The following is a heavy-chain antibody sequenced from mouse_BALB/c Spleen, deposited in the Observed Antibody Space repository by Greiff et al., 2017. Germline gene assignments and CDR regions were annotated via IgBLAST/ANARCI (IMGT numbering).Heavy chain of an antibody. J-gene: IGHJ4*01. CDR3: ASSLLYYAMDY. CDR2: IYPGNGDT. Sequence: QVQLQQPGAELVKPGASVKMSCKASGYTFTSYNMHWVKQTPGQGLEWIGAIYPGNGDTSYNQKFKGKATLTADKSSSTAYMQLSSLTSEDSAVYYCASSLLYYAMDYWGQGTSVTVSS. D-gene: IGHD1-1*01. CDR1: GYTFTSYN. V-gene: IGHV1-12*01.